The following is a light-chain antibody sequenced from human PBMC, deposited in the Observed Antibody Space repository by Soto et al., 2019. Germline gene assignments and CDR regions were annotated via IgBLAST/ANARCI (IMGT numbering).Light chain of an antibody. CDR3: AAWDDSLSGYV. CDR2: SNN. Sequence: QSVLTQPPSASGTPGQRVTISCSGSSSNIGGNAVNWYQQLPGTTPKLLIYSNNQRPSGVPDRFSGSKSGTSASLAISGLQSEDEADYYCAAWDDSLSGYVFGTGTTLNVL. J-gene: IGLJ1*01. V-gene: IGLV1-44*01. CDR1: SSNIGGNA.